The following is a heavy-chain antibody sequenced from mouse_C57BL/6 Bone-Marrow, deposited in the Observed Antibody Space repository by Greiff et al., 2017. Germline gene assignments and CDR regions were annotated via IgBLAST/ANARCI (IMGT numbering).Heavy chain of an antibody. J-gene: IGHJ3*01. CDR3: ARAPYDYPFAY. V-gene: IGHV3-6*01. CDR1: GYSITSGYY. CDR2: ISYDGSN. D-gene: IGHD2-4*01. Sequence: EVKLQESGPGLVKPSQSLSLTCSVTGYSITSGYYWNWIRQFPGNKLEWMGYISYDGSNNYNPSLKNRISITRDTSKNQFFLKLNSVTTEDTATYYCARAPYDYPFAYWGQGTLVTVSA.